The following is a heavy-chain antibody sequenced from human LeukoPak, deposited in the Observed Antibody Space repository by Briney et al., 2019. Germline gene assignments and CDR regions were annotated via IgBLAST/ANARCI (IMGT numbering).Heavy chain of an antibody. D-gene: IGHD6-13*01. V-gene: IGHV3-74*01. Sequence: GGSLRLSCAASGFTFNSYWMLWVRHAPGKGLVGVSRINSDGSSTSYADSVKGRFTISRDNAKNTLYLQMNSLRAEDTAVYYCAREGVWRQQLVDYYYGMDVWGQGTPVTVSS. J-gene: IGHJ6*02. CDR3: AREGVWRQQLVDYYYGMDV. CDR2: INSDGSST. CDR1: GFTFNSYW.